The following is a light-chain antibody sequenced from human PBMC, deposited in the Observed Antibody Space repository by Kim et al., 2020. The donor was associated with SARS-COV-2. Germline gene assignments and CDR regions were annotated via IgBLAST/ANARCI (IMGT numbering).Light chain of an antibody. CDR3: QAWDSSTV. CDR1: KLGDKY. J-gene: IGLJ1*01. Sequence: VSVSPGQTASITCSGDKLGDKYVCGYQQKPGQSPVLVIYQDTKRPSGIPERFSGSNSGDTATLTISGTQAMDEADYYCQAWDSSTVFGTGTKVTVL. V-gene: IGLV3-1*01. CDR2: QDT.